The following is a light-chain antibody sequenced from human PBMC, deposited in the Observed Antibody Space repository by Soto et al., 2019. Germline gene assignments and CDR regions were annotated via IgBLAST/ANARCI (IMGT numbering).Light chain of an antibody. CDR1: SSDVGGYNY. Sequence: QSALTQPASVSGSPGQSITISCTGTSSDVGGYNYVSWYQQHPGKAPKLMIYDVSNRPSGVSNRFSGSKSGNTASLTISGLQAEDGVVYYCGSYTSTSPYVLGPGTKVPV. CDR2: DVS. CDR3: GSYTSTSPYV. V-gene: IGLV2-14*01. J-gene: IGLJ1*01.